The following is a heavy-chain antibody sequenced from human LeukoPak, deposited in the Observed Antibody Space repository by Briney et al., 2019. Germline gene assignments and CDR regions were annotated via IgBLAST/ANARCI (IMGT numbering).Heavy chain of an antibody. Sequence: SETLSLTCTVSGRSISNYYWNWIRHPPGKGLEWLGHISYSGGNKYNPSLQSRVTISIETSKNQSSLNLSSMTAADTAVYYCARRVIMSATGVPDTWLDPWGQGILVTVSS. V-gene: IGHV4-59*08. J-gene: IGHJ5*02. CDR2: ISYSGGN. CDR3: ARRVIMSATGVPDTWLDP. D-gene: IGHD2-8*02. CDR1: GRSISNYY.